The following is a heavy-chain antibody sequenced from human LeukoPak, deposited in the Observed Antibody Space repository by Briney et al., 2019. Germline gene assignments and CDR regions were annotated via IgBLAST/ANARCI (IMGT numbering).Heavy chain of an antibody. CDR3: ARAVSPKYCSSTSCYGGEYYFDY. Sequence: SETLSLTCTVSGGSISSYYWSWIRQPPGKGLEWIGYIYYSGSTNYNPSLKSRVTISVDTSKNQFSLKLSSVTAADTAVYYCARAVSPKYCSSTSCYGGEYYFDYWGQGTLVTVSS. J-gene: IGHJ4*02. V-gene: IGHV4-59*08. D-gene: IGHD2-2*01. CDR2: IYYSGST. CDR1: GGSISSYY.